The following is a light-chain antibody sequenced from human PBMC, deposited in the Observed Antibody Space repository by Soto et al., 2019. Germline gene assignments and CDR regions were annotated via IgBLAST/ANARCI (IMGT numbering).Light chain of an antibody. Sequence: QSALTQPASVSGSPGQSITISCTGTSSDVGGYNYVSWYQQHPGKAPKLMISDVSNRPSGVSNRFSGSKSGNTASLTISGHQDEDEADSYCCSYTSSSTLVVFGGGTQLTVL. CDR2: DVS. V-gene: IGLV2-14*01. CDR3: CSYTSSSTLVV. J-gene: IGLJ2*01. CDR1: SSDVGGYNY.